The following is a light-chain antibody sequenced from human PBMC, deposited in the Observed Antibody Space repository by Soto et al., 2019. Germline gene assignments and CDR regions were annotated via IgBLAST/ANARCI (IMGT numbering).Light chain of an antibody. J-gene: IGKJ5*01. CDR3: QQVLMWPIT. CDR2: KAS. V-gene: IGKV1-5*03. CDR1: ESISNW. Sequence: MSQTPYTPCRAGVEIVIIAFRASESISNWLAWYQQKPGKAPKFLIYKASNLQPGVPSRFSGSVHGTDFTLTISSLAPDDSAVYYCQQVLMWPITCGGGTRLEIK.